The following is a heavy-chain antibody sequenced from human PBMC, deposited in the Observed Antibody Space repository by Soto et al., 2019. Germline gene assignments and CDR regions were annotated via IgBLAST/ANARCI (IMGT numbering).Heavy chain of an antibody. D-gene: IGHD6-19*01. Sequence: PSQTLSLTCAISGDSDSSDSAAWNWIRQSPSRGLEWLGRTYYRSKWYNDYAVSVNGRITINPDTSKNHFSLQLNSVTPEDTAVYYCVRSRVFIAVAGMATYYYYYGMDVWGQGTTVTVSS. CDR1: GDSDSSDSAA. V-gene: IGHV6-1*01. CDR2: TYYRSKWYN. J-gene: IGHJ6*02. CDR3: VRSRVFIAVAGMATYYYYYGMDV.